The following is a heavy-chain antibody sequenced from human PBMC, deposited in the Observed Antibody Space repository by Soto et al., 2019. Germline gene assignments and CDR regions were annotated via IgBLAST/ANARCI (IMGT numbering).Heavy chain of an antibody. CDR2: ISYDGSDQ. CDR1: GFTFSSYG. CDR3: AKFPGY. V-gene: IGHV3-30*18. J-gene: IGHJ4*02. Sequence: QVQLVESGGGVVQPGRSLRLSCAASGFTFSSYGIHWVRQAPGKGLEWVAVISYDGSDQYYADSVKGRFTISRDNSKNTLYLQMNRLRVEDTAVYYCAKFPGYWGQGTLVTVSS.